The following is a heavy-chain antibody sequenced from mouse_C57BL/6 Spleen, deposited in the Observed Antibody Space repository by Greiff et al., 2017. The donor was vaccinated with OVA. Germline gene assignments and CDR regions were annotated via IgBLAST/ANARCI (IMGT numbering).Heavy chain of an antibody. CDR2: IYPGDGDT. D-gene: IGHD2-3*01. V-gene: IGHV1-82*01. CDR3: ARSEIYDGYLYYAMDY. J-gene: IGHJ4*01. Sequence: VKLQESGPELVKPGASVKISCKASGYAFSSSWMNWVKQRPGKGLEWIGRIYPGDGDTNYNGKFKGKATLTADKSSSTAYMQLSSLTSEDSAVYFCARSEIYDGYLYYAMDYWGQGTSVTVSS. CDR1: GYAFSSSW.